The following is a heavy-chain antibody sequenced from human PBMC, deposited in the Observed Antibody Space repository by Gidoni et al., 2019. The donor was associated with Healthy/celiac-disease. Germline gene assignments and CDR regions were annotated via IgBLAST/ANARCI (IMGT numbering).Heavy chain of an antibody. CDR3: AGAALTYYYYYMDV. J-gene: IGHJ6*03. CDR1: GFTFSDYY. D-gene: IGHD6-13*01. CDR2: SSSSVSTI. V-gene: IGHV3-11*01. Sequence: QVQLVESGGGLVKPGVSLRLSCAASGFTFSDYYMNWIRQAPGKGLGWVSYSSSSVSTIYYADSVKGRVTISRDNAKNSLYLQMNSLRAEDTAVYYCAGAALTYYYYYMDVWGKGTTVTVSS.